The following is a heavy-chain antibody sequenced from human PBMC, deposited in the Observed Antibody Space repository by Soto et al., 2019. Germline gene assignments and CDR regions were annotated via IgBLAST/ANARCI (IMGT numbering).Heavy chain of an antibody. CDR3: ARGAVAGLYFFDY. Sequence: EVQLVESGGGLVQPGGSLRLSCAASGFTLSTYDMNWVRQAPGKGLQWVSHTSSSTAAIVYADSVKGRITISRDNAKNSLYLQMNGLRDEDTAVYYCARGAVAGLYFFDYWGQGILVTVSS. CDR1: GFTLSTYD. CDR2: TSSSTAAI. V-gene: IGHV3-48*02. J-gene: IGHJ4*02. D-gene: IGHD6-19*01.